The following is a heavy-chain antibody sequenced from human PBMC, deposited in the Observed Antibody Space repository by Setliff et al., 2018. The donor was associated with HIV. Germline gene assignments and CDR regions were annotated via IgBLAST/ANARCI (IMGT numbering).Heavy chain of an antibody. D-gene: IGHD6-13*01. V-gene: IGHV4-61*09. CDR3: ARVSSSYFFLGAFDS. J-gene: IGHJ4*02. CDR2: IHTSGST. Sequence: SETLSLTCTVFGGSINSDSYYWTWIRQPAGKGLEWIGHIHTSGSTNYNPSLKSRVTIPIDTSKNQFSLRMTSATATDTAFYFCARVSSSYFFLGAFDSWGQGTLVTVSS. CDR1: GGSINSDSYY.